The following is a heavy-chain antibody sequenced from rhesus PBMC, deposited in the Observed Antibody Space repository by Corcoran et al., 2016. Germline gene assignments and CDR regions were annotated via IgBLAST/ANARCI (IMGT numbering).Heavy chain of an antibody. CDR2: ISGRGGT. V-gene: IGHV4-173*01. Sequence: QLQLQESGPGLVKPSETLSLTCAGSGGSVGGNAWSWLRQPPGRGLEWIGRISGRGGTDYTPSLRSRVTVSTDTSKNQVSLKMTYVTAADTAVYYCARDSGSDYRYRFDVWGPGVLVIVSS. D-gene: IGHD3-16*01. J-gene: IGHJ5-1*01. CDR1: GGSVGGNA. CDR3: ARDSGSDYRYRFDV.